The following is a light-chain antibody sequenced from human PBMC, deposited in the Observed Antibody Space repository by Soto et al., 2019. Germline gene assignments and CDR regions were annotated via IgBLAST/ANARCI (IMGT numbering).Light chain of an antibody. Sequence: RVMTQSPATLSGSPGERATLSCRASQSVSSNLAWYQQKPGQAPRLLIYGASTRATGIPARFSGSGSGTEFTLTISSLQSEDFAVYYCQQYNNWPLWTFGQGTRVDIK. V-gene: IGKV3-15*01. CDR3: QQYNNWPLWT. J-gene: IGKJ1*01. CDR1: QSVSSN. CDR2: GAS.